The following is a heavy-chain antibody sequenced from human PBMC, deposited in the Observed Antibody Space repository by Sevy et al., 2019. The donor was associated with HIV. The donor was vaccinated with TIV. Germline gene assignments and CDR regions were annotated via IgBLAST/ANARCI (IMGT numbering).Heavy chain of an antibody. CDR1: GFTFSDYY. CDR2: ISSSGNTI. D-gene: IGHD3-3*01. V-gene: IGHV3-11*01. Sequence: GGSLRLSCAASGFTFSDYYMNWVRQAPGKGLEWVSYISSSGNTIYYADSVKGRFTISRDNAKNSLYPQMNSLRAEDTAVYYCARDPTYYDFWSGYYTGWFDPWGQGTLVTVSS. J-gene: IGHJ5*02. CDR3: ARDPTYYDFWSGYYTGWFDP.